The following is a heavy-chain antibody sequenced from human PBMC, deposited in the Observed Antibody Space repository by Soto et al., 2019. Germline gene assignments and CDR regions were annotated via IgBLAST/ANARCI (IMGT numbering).Heavy chain of an antibody. D-gene: IGHD2-2*01. Sequence: EVQLLESGGGLVQPGGSLRLSCAASGFTFSSYAMSWVRQAPGKGLEWVSAISGNGRNTYYADSVKGRFTVSRDNSENTLFLQMNSLRAEDTAMYFCAKNGLSNTPSAIDSWGQGTPVTVSS. CDR3: AKNGLSNTPSAIDS. V-gene: IGHV3-23*01. J-gene: IGHJ4*02. CDR2: ISGNGRNT. CDR1: GFTFSSYA.